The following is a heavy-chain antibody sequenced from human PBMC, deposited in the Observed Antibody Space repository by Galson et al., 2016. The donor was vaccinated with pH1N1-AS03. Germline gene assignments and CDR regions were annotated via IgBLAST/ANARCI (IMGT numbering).Heavy chain of an antibody. CDR3: ARHMGNSWHDGLDF. V-gene: IGHV5-51*01. CDR1: RDSFTNHW. D-gene: IGHD2-8*01. CDR2: IYPLDSDI. J-gene: IGHJ4*02. Sequence: QSGAEVKKPGESLRISCKGSRDSFTNHWIAWVRQMTGKGLEWMAIIYPLDSDIRYSPSFQGQVTISAAMSISTAYLEWSSLKASDTAIYYCARHMGNSWHDGLDFWGPGTPVTVSS.